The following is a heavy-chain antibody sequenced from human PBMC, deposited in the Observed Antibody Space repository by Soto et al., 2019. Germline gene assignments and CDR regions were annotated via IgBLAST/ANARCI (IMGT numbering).Heavy chain of an antibody. V-gene: IGHV2-26*01. CDR2: IFSNDEK. J-gene: IGHJ4*02. D-gene: IGHD6-13*01. CDR3: ARIQGKYSSSWYFYFDY. Sequence: QVTLKESGPVLVKPTETLTLTCTASGFSLSNARMGVSWIRQPPGKALEWLAHIFSNDEKSYSTSLKSRLTISKDTSKSQVVLTMTNMDPVDTATYYCARIQGKYSSSWYFYFDYWGQGTLVTVSS. CDR1: GFSLSNARMG.